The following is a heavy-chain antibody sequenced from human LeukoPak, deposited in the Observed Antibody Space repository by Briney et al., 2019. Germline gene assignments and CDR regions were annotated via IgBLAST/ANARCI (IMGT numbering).Heavy chain of an antibody. Sequence: PGGSLRPSCAASGFTFSSYAMHWVRQAPGKGLEWVAVISYDGSNKYYADSVKGRFTISRDNSKNTLYLQMNSLRAEDTAVYYCARELGSYSSSSQGDYLGQGTLVTVSS. CDR1: GFTFSSYA. D-gene: IGHD6-6*01. V-gene: IGHV3-30-3*01. CDR2: ISYDGSNK. J-gene: IGHJ4*02. CDR3: ARELGSYSSSSQGDY.